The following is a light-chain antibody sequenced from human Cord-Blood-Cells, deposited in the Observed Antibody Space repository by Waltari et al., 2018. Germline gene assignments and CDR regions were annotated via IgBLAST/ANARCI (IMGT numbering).Light chain of an antibody. CDR3: QQRSNWPPLT. CDR1: QSVSSY. CDR2: DAS. J-gene: IGKJ4*01. Sequence: EIVLTQSPATLSLSPGERATLSCRASQSVSSYLAWYQQKPGQAPRLLIDDASNRATGITARFSGSGSGTDFTLTISSLEPEDFAVYYCQQRSNWPPLTFGGGTKVEIK. V-gene: IGKV3-11*01.